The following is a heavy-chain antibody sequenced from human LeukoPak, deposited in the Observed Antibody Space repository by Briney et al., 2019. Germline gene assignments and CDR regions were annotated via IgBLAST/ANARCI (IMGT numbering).Heavy chain of an antibody. CDR1: GGSFSGYY. D-gene: IGHD6-13*01. CDR3: ARGEDSSSWYWGTYYYYGMDV. J-gene: IGHJ6*02. V-gene: IGHV4-34*01. CDR2: INHSGST. Sequence: SETLSLTCAVYGGSFSGYYWSWIRQPPEKGLEWIGEINHSGSTNYNPSLKSRVTISVDTSKNQFSLKLSSVTAADTAVYYCARGEDSSSWYWGTYYYYGMDVWGQGTTVTVSS.